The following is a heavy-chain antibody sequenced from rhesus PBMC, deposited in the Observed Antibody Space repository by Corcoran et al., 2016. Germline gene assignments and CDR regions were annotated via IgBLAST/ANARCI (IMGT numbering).Heavy chain of an antibody. V-gene: IGHV4-122*02. Sequence: QLQLQESGPGLVKPSATLSLTCAVSGYSISSGYGWSWIRQPPGKALELIGYISYIGSTRYNPSLKSRVTISRDTSKNQFSLKLSSVTAADTAVYYCARARGIAAEGDAFDFWGQGLRVTVSS. CDR3: ARARGIAAEGDAFDF. CDR2: ISYIGST. D-gene: IGHD6-25*01. CDR1: GYSISSGYG. J-gene: IGHJ3*01.